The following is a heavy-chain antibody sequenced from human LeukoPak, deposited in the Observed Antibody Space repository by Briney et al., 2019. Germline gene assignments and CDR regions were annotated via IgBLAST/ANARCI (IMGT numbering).Heavy chain of an antibody. D-gene: IGHD2-21*02. CDR1: GYRFTSYW. J-gene: IGHJ4*02. V-gene: IGHV5-51*01. Sequence: SGESLKISCHGSGYRFTSYWIGWVRQTPGKGLEWMGMIYPGDSDTRYSPSFQGHVTISADKSISTAYLQWNSLKASDTAMYYCARHISDCGGDCPFDYWGQGTLVTVSS. CDR2: IYPGDSDT. CDR3: ARHISDCGGDCPFDY.